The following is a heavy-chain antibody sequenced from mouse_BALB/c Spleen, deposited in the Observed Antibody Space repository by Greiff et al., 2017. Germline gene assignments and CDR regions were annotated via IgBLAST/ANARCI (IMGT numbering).Heavy chain of an antibody. J-gene: IGHJ3*01. CDR3: ARITAVGSDPGFAY. Sequence: EVQLQESGPSLVQPSQTLSLTCTVTGFSITSCYLNWIRQFPGNKLEYMGYISYSGSTYYNPSLISRISITRDTSKNQYYLQLNSVTTEDTTTYYGARITAVGSDPGFAYWGQGTLVTVSA. D-gene: IGHD1-1*01. CDR2: ISYSGST. CDR1: GFSITSCY. V-gene: IGHV3-8*02.